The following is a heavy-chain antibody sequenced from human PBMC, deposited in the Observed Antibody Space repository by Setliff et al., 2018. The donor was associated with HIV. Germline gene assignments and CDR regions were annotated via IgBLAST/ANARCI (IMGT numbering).Heavy chain of an antibody. J-gene: IGHJ4*02. D-gene: IGHD3-9*01. Sequence: GGSLRLSCAASGFTFSGYGMHWVRQAPGKGLEWVSYISSSSSYIYYADSVKGRFTISRDNAKNSLYLQMNSLRAEDTAVYYCARDFRRYFDWLRAGTFDYWGQGSLVTVSS. CDR1: GFTFSGYG. CDR2: ISSSSSYI. CDR3: ARDFRRYFDWLRAGTFDY. V-gene: IGHV3-21*05.